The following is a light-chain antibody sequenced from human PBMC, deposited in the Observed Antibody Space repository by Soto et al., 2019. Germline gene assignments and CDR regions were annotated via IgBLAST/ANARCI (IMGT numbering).Light chain of an antibody. CDR1: SSDVGRYNS. J-gene: IGLJ1*01. Sequence: QSVLTQPASVSGSPGQSITLSCTGTSSDVGRYNSVSWYQQHPGKPPQLIIYEVTNRPSEDSDRFSVSKSGTTASLTISGLQAEDDADYYCSSYTSTISDVFANGTKVTVL. CDR2: EVT. V-gene: IGLV2-14*03. CDR3: SSYTSTISDV.